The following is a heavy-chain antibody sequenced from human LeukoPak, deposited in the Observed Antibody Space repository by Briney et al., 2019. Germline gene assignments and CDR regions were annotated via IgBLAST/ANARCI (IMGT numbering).Heavy chain of an antibody. Sequence: SETLSLTCTVSGGSISNYYWNWIRQPPGKGLEWIGYIYYSGTTNYNPSLKSRVSMSVDTSKNQFSLKLSSVTAADTAVYYCARDRAYSGYDLGRFDYWGQGTLVTVSS. J-gene: IGHJ4*02. CDR2: IYYSGTT. CDR1: GGSISNYY. D-gene: IGHD5-12*01. V-gene: IGHV4-59*01. CDR3: ARDRAYSGYDLGRFDY.